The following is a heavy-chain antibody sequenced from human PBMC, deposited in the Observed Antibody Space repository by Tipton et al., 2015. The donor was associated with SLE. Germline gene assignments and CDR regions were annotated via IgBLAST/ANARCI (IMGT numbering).Heavy chain of an antibody. CDR2: ISSSSSTI. J-gene: IGHJ4*02. CDR1: GFTFSSYS. CDR3: AHPGGLTDNDY. V-gene: IGHV3-48*01. Sequence: SLRLSCAASGFTFSSYSMNWVRQAPGKGLEWVSYISSSSSTIYYADSVKGRFTISRDNAKNSLYLQMNSLRAEDTAVYYCAHPGGLTDNDYWGQGTLVPVSS. D-gene: IGHD3-16*01.